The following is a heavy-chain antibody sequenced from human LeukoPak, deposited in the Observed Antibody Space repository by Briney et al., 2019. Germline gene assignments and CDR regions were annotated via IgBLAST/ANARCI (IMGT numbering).Heavy chain of an antibody. V-gene: IGHV4-61*02. J-gene: IGHJ5*02. CDR3: AGVWFGELSSWFDP. Sequence: KPSQTLSLTCTVSGGSISSGNYYWRWIRQPAGKVLEWIGRIYTSGSTNYNPSLKSRVTISVDTSKNQFSLKLSSVTAADTAVYYCAGVWFGELSSWFDPWGQGTLVTVSS. CDR1: GGSISSGNYY. D-gene: IGHD3-10*01. CDR2: IYTSGST.